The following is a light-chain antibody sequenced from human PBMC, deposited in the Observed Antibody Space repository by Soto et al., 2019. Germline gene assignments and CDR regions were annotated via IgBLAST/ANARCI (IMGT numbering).Light chain of an antibody. CDR1: QDIEXS. V-gene: IGKV1-33*01. Sequence: DXQLXXSPASLSASVGDRVTITCQASQDIEXSVNGYQLRPGAAPKLLIYDASTLXTXVXXXXXXXXXXXXXXXXISSLQPEDFATYSCQQFYDVFLTFGGGTRVEFK. CDR2: DAS. J-gene: IGKJ4*01. CDR3: QQFYDVFLT.